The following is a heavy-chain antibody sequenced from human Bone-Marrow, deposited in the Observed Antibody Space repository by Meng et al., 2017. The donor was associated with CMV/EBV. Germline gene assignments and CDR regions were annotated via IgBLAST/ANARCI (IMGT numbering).Heavy chain of an antibody. J-gene: IGHJ6*02. CDR1: GGSISSSSYY. D-gene: IGHD3-9*01. Sequence: SETLSLTCTVSGGSISSSSYYWGWIRQPPGKGLEWIGSIYYSGSTYYNPSLKSRVTISVDTSKNQFSLKLSCVTAADTAVYYCARDERLAIFPPEGMDVWGQGTTVTVYS. CDR2: IYYSGST. V-gene: IGHV4-39*07. CDR3: ARDERLAIFPPEGMDV.